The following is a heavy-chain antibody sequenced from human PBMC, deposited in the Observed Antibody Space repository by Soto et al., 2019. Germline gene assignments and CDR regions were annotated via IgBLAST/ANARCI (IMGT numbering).Heavy chain of an antibody. D-gene: IGHD3-10*01. CDR1: GFTFSSYW. Sequence: EVQLVESGGGLGQPGGSLRLSCAASGFTFSSYWMSWVRQAPGKGLEWVANIKQDGSEKYYVDSVKGRFTLSRDNAKNSLYLQMNSLRAEDTAVYYCAGATGYYGSGSLRYYYYYYGMDVWGQGTTVTVSS. J-gene: IGHJ6*02. CDR3: AGATGYYGSGSLRYYYYYYGMDV. CDR2: IKQDGSEK. V-gene: IGHV3-7*03.